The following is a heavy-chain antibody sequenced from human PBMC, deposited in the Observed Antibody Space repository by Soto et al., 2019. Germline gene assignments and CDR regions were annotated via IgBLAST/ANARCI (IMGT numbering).Heavy chain of an antibody. Sequence: QVQLQESGPGLVKPSQTLSLTCTVSGGSISSGGYYWSWIRQHPGKGLEWIGYIYYSGSTYYNPSLKSGVTISVDTSKNQFSLKLRSVTAADTAVYYCARSPPVAGTLGWFDPWGQGTLVTVSS. V-gene: IGHV4-31*03. J-gene: IGHJ5*02. CDR3: ARSPPVAGTLGWFDP. CDR2: IYYSGST. D-gene: IGHD6-19*01. CDR1: GGSISSGGYY.